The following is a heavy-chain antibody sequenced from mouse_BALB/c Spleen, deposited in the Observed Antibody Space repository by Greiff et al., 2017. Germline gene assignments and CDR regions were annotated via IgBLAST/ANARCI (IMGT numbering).Heavy chain of an antibody. CDR2: ISSGSSTI. D-gene: IGHD2-3*01. V-gene: IGHV5-17*02. J-gene: IGHJ4*01. Sequence: EVHLVESGGGLVQPGGSRKLSCAASGFTFSSFGMHWVRQAPEKGLEWVAYISSGSSTIYYADTVKGRFTISRDNPKNTLFLQMTSLRSEDTAMYYCARDPIYDGYYDAMDYWGQGTSVTVSS. CDR3: ARDPIYDGYYDAMDY. CDR1: GFTFSSFG.